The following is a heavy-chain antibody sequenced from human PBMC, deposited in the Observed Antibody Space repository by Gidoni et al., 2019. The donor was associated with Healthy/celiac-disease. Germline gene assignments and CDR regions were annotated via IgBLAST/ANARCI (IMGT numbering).Heavy chain of an antibody. Sequence: EVQLVESGGGLVKPGGSLRLSCAASGFTFSSYSMNWVRQAPGKGLEWVSSISSSSSYIYYADSVKGRFTISRDNAKNSLYLQMNSLRAEDTAVYYCARAQAVAGLPGYFDYWGQGTLVTVSS. CDR1: GFTFSSYS. D-gene: IGHD6-19*01. CDR3: ARAQAVAGLPGYFDY. CDR2: ISSSSSYI. V-gene: IGHV3-21*01. J-gene: IGHJ4*02.